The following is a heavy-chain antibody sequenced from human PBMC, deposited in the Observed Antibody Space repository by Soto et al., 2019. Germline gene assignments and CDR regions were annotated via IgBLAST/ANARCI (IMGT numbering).Heavy chain of an antibody. CDR2: ISYDGSDK. V-gene: IGHV3-30*03. Sequence: QVQLVEXGGGXXXXXXXLRXSCAASGFPFTSYGMHWVREGPDKGLEWVAIISYDGSDKYYADSVKGRFTISRDNSKNTLYLQMNSLRPEDTALYYCVGGQYYFDYRGQGTLVIVSS. CDR1: GFPFTSYG. J-gene: IGHJ4*02. D-gene: IGHD3-10*01. CDR3: VGGQYYFDY.